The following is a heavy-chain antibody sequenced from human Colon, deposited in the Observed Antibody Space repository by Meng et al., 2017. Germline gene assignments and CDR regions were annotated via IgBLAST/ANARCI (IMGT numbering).Heavy chain of an antibody. V-gene: IGHV3-11*01. CDR2: ISSSGSTI. J-gene: IGHJ4*02. CDR1: GFTFSDYY. CDR3: ARDLLRSGYSSSWLPNDY. D-gene: IGHD6-13*01. Sequence: GGSLRLSCAASGFTFSDYYMSWIRQAPGKGLEWVSYISSSGSTIYYADSVKGRFTISRDNAKNSLYLQMNSLRAEDTAVYYCARDLLRSGYSSSWLPNDYWGKGTLVTVSS.